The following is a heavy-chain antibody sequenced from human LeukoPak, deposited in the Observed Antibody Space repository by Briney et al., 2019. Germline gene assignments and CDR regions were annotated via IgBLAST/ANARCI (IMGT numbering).Heavy chain of an antibody. CDR2: ISSSSSYT. J-gene: IGHJ4*02. CDR1: GFTFSDYY. CDR3: AREDKATIYD. V-gene: IGHV3-11*05. D-gene: IGHD5-24*01. Sequence: TGGSLRLSCAASGFTFSDYYTSWIRQAPGKGLEWVSYISSSSSYTNYADSVKGRFTISRDNAKNSLYLQMNSLRAEDTAVYYCAREDKATIYDWGQGTLVTVSS.